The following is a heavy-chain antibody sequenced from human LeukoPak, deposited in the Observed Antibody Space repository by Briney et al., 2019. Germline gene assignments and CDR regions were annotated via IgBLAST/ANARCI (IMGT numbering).Heavy chain of an antibody. Sequence: SETLSLTCTVSGGSVSSGSYYWSWIRQPPGKGLEWTGYIYYSGSTNYNPSLNSRVTISVDTSKNQFSLKLSSVTAADTAVYYCARVLCSGGSCYSFDYWGQGTLVTVSS. CDR3: ARVLCSGGSCYSFDY. CDR2: IYYSGST. V-gene: IGHV4-61*01. D-gene: IGHD2-15*01. CDR1: GGSVSSGSYY. J-gene: IGHJ4*02.